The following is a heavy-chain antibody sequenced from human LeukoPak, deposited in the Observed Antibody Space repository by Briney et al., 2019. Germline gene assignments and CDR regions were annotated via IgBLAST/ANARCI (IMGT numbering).Heavy chain of an antibody. CDR1: GFSFSSYA. Sequence: PGGSLRLSCAASGFSFSSYAMSWVRQAPGKGLVWVSHISGSGGGTDYADSVKGRFTISRDNSKNTLYLQMNSLRAEDTGVYYCAKGEGWELLTSFDYWGQGTLVTVSS. D-gene: IGHD1-26*01. J-gene: IGHJ4*02. CDR2: ISGSGGGT. CDR3: AKGEGWELLTSFDY. V-gene: IGHV3-23*01.